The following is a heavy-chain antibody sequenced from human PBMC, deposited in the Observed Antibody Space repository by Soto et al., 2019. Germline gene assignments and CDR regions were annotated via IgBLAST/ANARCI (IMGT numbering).Heavy chain of an antibody. CDR2: INPSGGST. CDR3: AVLPGEDYYYYMDV. J-gene: IGHJ6*03. CDR1: GYTFTSYY. Sequence: QVQLVQSGAEVKKPGASVKVSCKASGYTFTSYYMHWVRQAPGQGLEWMGIINPSGGSTSYAQKFQGRVTMTMDTSTSTVYMELSSLRSEDTVVYYCAVLPGEDYYYYMDVWGKGTTVTVSS. V-gene: IGHV1-46*01. D-gene: IGHD7-27*01.